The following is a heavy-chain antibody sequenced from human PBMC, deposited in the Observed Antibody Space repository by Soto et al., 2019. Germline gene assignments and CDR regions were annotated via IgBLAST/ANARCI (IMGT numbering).Heavy chain of an antibody. CDR3: ARDEAYKWNDGGWVDP. CDR2: ISAYNGNT. CDR1: GYTFTSYG. D-gene: IGHD1-1*01. Sequence: QVQLVQSGAEVKKPGASVKVSCKASGYTFTSYGISWVRQASGQGLEWMGWISAYNGNTKYAQKLQGRVTMTTDTSTSTAYMELRSLRSDDTAVYYCARDEAYKWNDGGWVDPWGQGTLVTVSS. J-gene: IGHJ5*02. V-gene: IGHV1-18*01.